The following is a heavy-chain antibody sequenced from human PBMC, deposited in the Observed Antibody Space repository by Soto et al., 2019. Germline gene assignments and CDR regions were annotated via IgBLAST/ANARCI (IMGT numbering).Heavy chain of an antibody. V-gene: IGHV1-8*01. CDR3: AREGGYSYGFDY. CDR2: MNPNSGNT. D-gene: IGHD5-18*01. J-gene: IGHJ4*02. Sequence: ASVKVSCKASGYTFTSYDINWVRQATGQGLEWMGWMNPNSGNTGYAQKFQGRVTMSRNTSISTAYMELSSLRSEDTAVYDCAREGGYSYGFDYWGQGTRVTVSS. CDR1: GYTFTSYD.